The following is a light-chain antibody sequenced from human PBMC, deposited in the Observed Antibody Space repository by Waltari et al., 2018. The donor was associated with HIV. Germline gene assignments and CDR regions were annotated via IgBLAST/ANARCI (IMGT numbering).Light chain of an antibody. CDR2: LGS. CDR1: QSLLHSNGYSY. Sequence: DIVMTQSPLSLRVTPGAAASISCRPSQSLLHSNGYSYLDWYLQKPGQSPQLLIYLGSNRASGVPDRFSGSGSGTDFTLKISRVEAEDVGVYYCMQALETPRTFGQGTKVEIK. CDR3: MQALETPRT. J-gene: IGKJ1*01. V-gene: IGKV2-28*01.